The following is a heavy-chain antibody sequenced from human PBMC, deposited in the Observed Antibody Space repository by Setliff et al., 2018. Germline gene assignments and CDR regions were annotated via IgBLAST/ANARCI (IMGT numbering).Heavy chain of an antibody. J-gene: IGHJ5*01. Sequence: SETLSLTCTVSGDSINTPTYHWGWVRQPPGKGLEWIGLIYYTGITYYNPSLKSRVTISEDMSENQISLKLNPVTAADTAMYYCVGDRYGRNSDGSGVYNWFDSWGQGILVTVSS. CDR2: IYYTGIT. CDR3: VGDRYGRNSDGSGVYNWFDS. D-gene: IGHD2-15*01. V-gene: IGHV4-39*02. CDR1: GDSINTPTYH.